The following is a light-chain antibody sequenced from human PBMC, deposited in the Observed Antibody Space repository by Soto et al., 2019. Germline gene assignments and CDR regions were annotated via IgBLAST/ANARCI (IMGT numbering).Light chain of an antibody. J-gene: IGLJ3*02. CDR2: EVS. V-gene: IGLV2-14*01. CDR1: NSDVTNYNS. Sequence: QSVLTQPASVSGSPGQSITIACTGTNSDVTNYNSVSWYQHHPDKAPKLIIYEVSNRPSGVSNRFSGSKSGNTASLTISGLQAEDEADYYCSSYTSSSTLVFGGGTKLTVL. CDR3: SSYTSSSTLV.